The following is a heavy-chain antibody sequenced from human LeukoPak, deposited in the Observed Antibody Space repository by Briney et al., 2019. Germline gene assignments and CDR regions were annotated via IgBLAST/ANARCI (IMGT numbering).Heavy chain of an antibody. CDR3: ARLGVSSGYFWEGSDY. V-gene: IGHV4-39*07. Sequence: PSETLSLTCTVSGGSIGSSNYYWGWIRQPPGKGLEWIGTISYSGSTYYNPSLKSRVTISVDTSKNQFSLKLSSVTAADTAVYYCARLGVSSGYFWEGSDYWGQGTLVTVSS. D-gene: IGHD3-22*01. CDR2: ISYSGST. J-gene: IGHJ4*02. CDR1: GGSIGSSNYY.